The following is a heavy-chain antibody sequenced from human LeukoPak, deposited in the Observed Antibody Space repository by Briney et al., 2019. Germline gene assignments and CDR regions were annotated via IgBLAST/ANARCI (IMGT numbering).Heavy chain of an antibody. J-gene: IGHJ4*02. CDR2: IYPAESDV. V-gene: IGHV5-51*01. CDR1: GYSFSNHW. CDR3: ARHFRQYNYGYYFDY. D-gene: IGHD5-18*01. Sequence: GESLKISCKGSGYSFSNHWIGWVRQMPGKGLEWMGVIYPAESDVRYSPPFQGQVTISADKSFGTAYLQWSSLKASDTAMYYCARHFRQYNYGYYFDYWGQGTLVTVSS.